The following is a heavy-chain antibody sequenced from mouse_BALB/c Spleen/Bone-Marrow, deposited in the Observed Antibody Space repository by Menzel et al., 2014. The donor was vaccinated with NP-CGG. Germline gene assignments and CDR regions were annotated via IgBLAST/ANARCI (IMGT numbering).Heavy chain of an antibody. CDR3: ARSIAYYYGMDY. CDR1: GYAFTNYL. V-gene: IGHV1-54*03. Sequence: QVQLKQSGAELVRPGTSVKVSCKASGYAFTNYLIEWVKQRPGQGLEWIGVINPGSGGTNYNEKFKGKATLTADKSSSTANIQLSSLTSDDSAVYFCARSIAYYYGMDYWGQGTSVTVSS. D-gene: IGHD2-10*02. J-gene: IGHJ4*01. CDR2: INPGSGGT.